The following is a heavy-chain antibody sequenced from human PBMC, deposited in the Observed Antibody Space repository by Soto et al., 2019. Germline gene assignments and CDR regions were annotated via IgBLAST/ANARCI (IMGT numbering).Heavy chain of an antibody. J-gene: IGHJ5*02. Sequence: PGGSLRLSCAASGFTFSSYSMNWVRQAPGKGLEWVSYISSSSSTIYYADSVKGRFTISRGNAKNSLYLQMHSLRDEDTAVYYCARGLLVGDYHNWFDPWGQGTLVTGSS. D-gene: IGHD4-17*01. CDR3: ARGLLVGDYHNWFDP. CDR1: GFTFSSYS. V-gene: IGHV3-48*02. CDR2: ISSSSSTI.